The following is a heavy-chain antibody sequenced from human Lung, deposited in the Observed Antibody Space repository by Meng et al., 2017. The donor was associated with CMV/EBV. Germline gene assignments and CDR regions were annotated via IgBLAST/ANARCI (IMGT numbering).Heavy chain of an antibody. CDR3: ARISMIRGIIITGWFDP. CDR2: VNSYTGDT. CDR1: GYSFNSYI. J-gene: IGHJ5*02. D-gene: IGHD3-10*01. Sequence: ASXXVSXKAYGYSFNSYIISCVRQALGQGLEWMGWVNSYTGDTDYAQQFQERITMTTDTSTTTVYMELRSLRTDDTAAYYCARISMIRGIIITGWFDPWGQGXLVTVSS. V-gene: IGHV1-18*04.